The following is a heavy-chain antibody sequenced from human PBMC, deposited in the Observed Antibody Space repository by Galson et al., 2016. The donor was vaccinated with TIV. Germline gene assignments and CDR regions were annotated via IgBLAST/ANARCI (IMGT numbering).Heavy chain of an antibody. D-gene: IGHD5-18*01. Sequence: PALVKPPQTLTLTCTFSGFSLNTNGVGVGWIRQPPGKALEWLGLIYWNDDKRYSPSLKSRVTITKDTSRNQVVLTMTNMDPVDTATYHCAQTAMILSGWFDSWGQGTLVTVSS. CDR2: IYWNDDK. CDR3: AQTAMILSGWFDS. J-gene: IGHJ5*01. CDR1: GFSLNTNGVG. V-gene: IGHV2-5*01.